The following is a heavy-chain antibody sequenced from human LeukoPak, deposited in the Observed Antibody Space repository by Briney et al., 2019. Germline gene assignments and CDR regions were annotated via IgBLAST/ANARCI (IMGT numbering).Heavy chain of an antibody. V-gene: IGHV1-2*02. CDR2: INPNSGGT. Sequence: ASVKVSCKASGYTFTGYYMHWVRQAPGQGLEWMGWINPNSGGTNYAQKFQGRVTMTRDTSISTAYMELSRLRSDDTAVYYCANGPPEWAPRWVDYWGQGTLVTVSS. CDR3: ANGPPEWAPRWVDY. D-gene: IGHD3-3*01. CDR1: GYTFTGYY. J-gene: IGHJ4*02.